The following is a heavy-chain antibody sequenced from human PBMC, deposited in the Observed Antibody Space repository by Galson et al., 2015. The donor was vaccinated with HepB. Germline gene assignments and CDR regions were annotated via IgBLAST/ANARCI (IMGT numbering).Heavy chain of an antibody. Sequence: ETLSLTCAVYVGSFSGYYWSWIRQPPGKGLEWIGEINHSGNTDYNPSLKSRVTISVDTSKNQFSLRLQSVTAADTAVYYCARGSLRTGDFVWGSFPMRDGLDIWGQGTMVTVSS. CDR2: INHSGNT. V-gene: IGHV4-34*01. J-gene: IGHJ3*02. CDR1: VGSFSGYY. D-gene: IGHD3-16*01. CDR3: ARGSLRTGDFVWGSFPMRDGLDI.